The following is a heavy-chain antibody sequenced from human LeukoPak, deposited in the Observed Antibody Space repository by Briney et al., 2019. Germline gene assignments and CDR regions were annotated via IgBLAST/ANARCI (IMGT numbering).Heavy chain of an antibody. D-gene: IGHD3-22*01. V-gene: IGHV3-23*01. J-gene: IGHJ4*02. CDR2: ISGSGGST. Sequence: GGTLRLSCAASGFTFSSYGMSWVRQAPGKGLEWVSAISGSGGSTYYADSVKGRFTISRDNSKNTLYLQMNSLRAEDTAVYYCAEVIPKDYYDSSGYVGVDYWGQGTLVTVSS. CDR3: AEVIPKDYYDSSGYVGVDY. CDR1: GFTFSSYG.